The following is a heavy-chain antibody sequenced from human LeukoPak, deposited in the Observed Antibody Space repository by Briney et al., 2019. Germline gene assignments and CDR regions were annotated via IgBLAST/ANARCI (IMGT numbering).Heavy chain of an antibody. CDR1: GYSISSGYY. J-gene: IGHJ4*02. CDR2: IYHSGST. V-gene: IGHV4-38-2*02. D-gene: IGHD5-12*01. CDR3: ARYHSGYDDY. Sequence: PSETLSLTCTVSGYSISSGYYWGWIRQPPGKGLEWIGSIYHSGSTYYNPSLKSRVTISVDTSKNQFSLKLSSVTAADTAVYYCARYHSGYDDYWGQGTLVTVSS.